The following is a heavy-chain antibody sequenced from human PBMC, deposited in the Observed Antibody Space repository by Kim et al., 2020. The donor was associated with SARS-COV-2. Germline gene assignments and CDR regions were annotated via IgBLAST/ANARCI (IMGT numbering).Heavy chain of an antibody. CDR3: ARGVVPAAMSSMDNWFDP. D-gene: IGHD2-2*01. J-gene: IGHJ5*02. Sequence: GESLKISCKGSGYSFTSYWISWVRQMPGKGLEWMGRIDPSDSYTNYSPSFQGHVTISADKSISTAYLQWSSLKASDTAMYYCARGVVPAAMSSMDNWFDPWGQGTLVTVSS. CDR2: IDPSDSYT. CDR1: GYSFTSYW. V-gene: IGHV5-10-1*01.